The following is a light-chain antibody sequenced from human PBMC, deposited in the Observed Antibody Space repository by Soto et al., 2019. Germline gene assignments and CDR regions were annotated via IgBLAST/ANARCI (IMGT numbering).Light chain of an antibody. J-gene: IGKJ1*01. Sequence: EIVSPQCPGTLSLSPGERATLSFRASQSVSNNYLAWYQQKPGQAPRLLIYGASNRATGIPDRFSGSGSGTDFTLTISRLEPEDFAVYYCQQYGSSGTFGQGTKVDIK. CDR2: GAS. CDR1: QSVSNNY. CDR3: QQYGSSGT. V-gene: IGKV3-20*01.